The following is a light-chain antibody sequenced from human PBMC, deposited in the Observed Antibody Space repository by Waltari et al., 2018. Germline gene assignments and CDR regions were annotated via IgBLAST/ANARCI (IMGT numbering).Light chain of an antibody. Sequence: ALTQPASVSGSPGQSITISCSGTSHDIGHYDYVAWDLHPPATAPTLILFDVSKRPSGMSDRFSASKSGSTASLTISGLQAEDEGEYFCGSYTTNSPFAVVFGGGTKLTVL. CDR2: DVS. J-gene: IGLJ2*01. CDR3: GSYTTNSPFAVV. V-gene: IGLV2-14*03. CDR1: SHDIGHYDY.